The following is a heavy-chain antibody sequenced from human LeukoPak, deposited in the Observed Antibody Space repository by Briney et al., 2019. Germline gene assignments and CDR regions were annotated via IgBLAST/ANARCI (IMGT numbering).Heavy chain of an antibody. V-gene: IGHV3-30*04. CDR2: ISYDGSNK. CDR1: GFTFSSYA. J-gene: IGHJ6*03. D-gene: IGHD6-13*01. CDR3: ARDQRYRSRKNYYYYMDV. Sequence: GGSLRLSCAASGFTFSSYAMHWVRQAPGKGLEWVAVISYDGSNKYYADSVKGRFTISRDNAKNSLHLEMNSLRAEDTAVYYCARDQRYRSRKNYYYYMDVWGKGTTVTVSS.